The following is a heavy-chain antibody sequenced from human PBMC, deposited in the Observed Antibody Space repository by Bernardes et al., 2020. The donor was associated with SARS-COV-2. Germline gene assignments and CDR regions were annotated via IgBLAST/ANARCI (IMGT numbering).Heavy chain of an antibody. CDR3: ARALNKHPHGIVVVPAAIKSLYKFDY. V-gene: IGHV4-34*01. CDR1: GGSFSGYY. J-gene: IGHJ4*02. D-gene: IGHD2-2*02. CDR2: INHSGST. Sequence: SETLSLTCAVYGGSFSGYYWSWIRQPPGKGLEWIGEINHSGSTNYNPSLKSRVTISVDTSKNQFSLKLSSVTAADTAVYYCARALNKHPHGIVVVPAAIKSLYKFDYWGQGTLVTVSS.